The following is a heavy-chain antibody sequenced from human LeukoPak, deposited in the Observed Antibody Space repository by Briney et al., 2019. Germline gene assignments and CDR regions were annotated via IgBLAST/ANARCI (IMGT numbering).Heavy chain of an antibody. CDR2: IWYDGGNK. D-gene: IGHD1-14*01. Sequence: GGSLRLSCAASGFRFSSYVMHWVRQAPGKGLEWVAVIWYDGGNKYYADSVKGRFTISRDNSKNTLYLQMSSLRAEDTAVYYCARVRISYYDYYGMDVWGQGTTVTVSS. V-gene: IGHV3-33*01. J-gene: IGHJ6*02. CDR1: GFRFSSYV. CDR3: ARVRISYYDYYGMDV.